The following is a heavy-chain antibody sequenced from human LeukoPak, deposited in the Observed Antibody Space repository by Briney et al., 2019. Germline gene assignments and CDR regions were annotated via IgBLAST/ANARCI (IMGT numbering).Heavy chain of an antibody. CDR3: TGGYCSSTSCYTDFDY. CDR1: GFTFGDYA. Sequence: GGSLRLSCTASGFTFGDYAMSWFRQAPGKGLEWVGFIRSKAYGGTTEYAASVKGRFTISRDDSKSIAYLRMNSLKTEDTAVYYCTGGYCSSTSCYTDFDYWGQGTLVTVSS. D-gene: IGHD2-2*02. J-gene: IGHJ4*02. CDR2: IRSKAYGGTT. V-gene: IGHV3-49*03.